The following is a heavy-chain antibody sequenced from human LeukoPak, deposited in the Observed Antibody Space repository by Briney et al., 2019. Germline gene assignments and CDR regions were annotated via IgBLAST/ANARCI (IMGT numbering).Heavy chain of an antibody. CDR2: IIPVFGTV. J-gene: IGHJ4*02. V-gene: IGHV1-69*13. D-gene: IGHD6-13*01. CDR3: EAAGGSNWYIY. Sequence: SVKVSCTASGDNFNNYVISWVRQAPGQGLEWMGGIIPVFGTVKYAQKFQGRVTITADESTSTAYMELDSLKSSGTALYFCEAAGGSNWYIYWGQGTRVTVSS. CDR1: GDNFNNYV.